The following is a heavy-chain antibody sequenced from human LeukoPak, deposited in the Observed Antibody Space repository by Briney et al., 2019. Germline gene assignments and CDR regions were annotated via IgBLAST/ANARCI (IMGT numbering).Heavy chain of an antibody. J-gene: IGHJ4*02. V-gene: IGHV4-59*01. CDR2: IYYSGST. D-gene: IGHD2-2*01. CDR3: ARDKCSSTSCYGGFDY. CDR1: GGSISSYY. Sequence: PSETLSLTCTVSGGSISSYYWSWIRQPPGKGLEWIGYIYYSGSTNYNPSLKSRVTISVDTSKYQFSLKLSSVTAADTAVYYCARDKCSSTSCYGGFDYWGQGTLVTVSS.